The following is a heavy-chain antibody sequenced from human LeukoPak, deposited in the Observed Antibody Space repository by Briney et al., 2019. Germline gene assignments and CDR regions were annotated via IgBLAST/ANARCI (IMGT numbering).Heavy chain of an antibody. D-gene: IGHD3-10*01. J-gene: IGHJ6*02. CDR2: IYPGDSDT. V-gene: IGHV5-51*01. Sequence: GESLKISCKGSGYSFTSYWIGWVRQMPGKGLECMGIIYPGDSDTRYSPSFQGQVTISADKSISTAYLQWSSLKASDTAMYYCARSGSGSYYYYGMDVWGQGTTVTVSS. CDR1: GYSFTSYW. CDR3: ARSGSGSYYYYGMDV.